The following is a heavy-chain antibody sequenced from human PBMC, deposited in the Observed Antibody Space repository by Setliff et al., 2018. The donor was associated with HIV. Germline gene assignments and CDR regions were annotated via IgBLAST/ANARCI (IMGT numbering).Heavy chain of an antibody. CDR3: ARGMDYYDTSGYYQYYFDY. Sequence: ASVKVSCKASGYSFTDYYIHWVRQAPGQGLEWMGWINPKGDGTSYAQKFQGWITMTRDTSISTAYMELSRLRSDDTAVYYCARGMDYYDTSGYYQYYFDYWGQGTLVTVSS. CDR2: INPKGDGT. J-gene: IGHJ4*02. CDR1: GYSFTDYY. D-gene: IGHD3-22*01. V-gene: IGHV1-2*04.